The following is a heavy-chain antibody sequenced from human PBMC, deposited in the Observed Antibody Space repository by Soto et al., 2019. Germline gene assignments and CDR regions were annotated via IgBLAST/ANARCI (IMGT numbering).Heavy chain of an antibody. CDR1: GFTFSSYA. Sequence: GSLRLSCAASGFTFSSYAMSWVRQAPGKGLEWVSAISGSGGSTYYADSVKGRFTISRDNSKNTLYLQMNSLRAEDTAVYYCAKDKHDYGDYAPFDYWGQGTLVTVSS. V-gene: IGHV3-23*01. CDR2: ISGSGGST. D-gene: IGHD4-17*01. J-gene: IGHJ4*02. CDR3: AKDKHDYGDYAPFDY.